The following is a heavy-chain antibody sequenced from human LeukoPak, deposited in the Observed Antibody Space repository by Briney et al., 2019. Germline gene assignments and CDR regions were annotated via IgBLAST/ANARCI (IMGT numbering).Heavy chain of an antibody. CDR2: INPNSGGT. CDR3: ARDHDSYGPLDAFDI. CDR1: GYTFTGYY. J-gene: IGHJ3*02. V-gene: IGHV1-2*02. Sequence: ASVKVSCKASGYTFTGYYMHWVRQAPGQGLEWMGWINPNSGGTNYAQKFQGRVTMTRDTSISTAYMELSRLRSDDTAVYYCARDHDSYGPLDAFDIWGQGTMVTVSS. D-gene: IGHD5-18*01.